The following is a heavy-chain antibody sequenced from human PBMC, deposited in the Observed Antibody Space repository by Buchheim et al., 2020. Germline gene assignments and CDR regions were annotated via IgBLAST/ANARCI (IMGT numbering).Heavy chain of an antibody. CDR3: AKDPTVGYSYGSNFDY. Sequence: EVQLLESGGGLVQPGGSLRLSCAASGFTFSSYAMSWVRQAPGKGLEWVSAISGSGGSTYHADSVKGRFTISRDNSKNTLYPQMNSLRAEDTAVYYCAKDPTVGYSYGSNFDYWGQGTL. V-gene: IGHV3-23*01. J-gene: IGHJ4*02. CDR1: GFTFSSYA. CDR2: ISGSGGST. D-gene: IGHD5-18*01.